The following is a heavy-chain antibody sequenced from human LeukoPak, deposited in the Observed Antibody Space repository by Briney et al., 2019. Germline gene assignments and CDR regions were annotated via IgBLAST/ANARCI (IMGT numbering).Heavy chain of an antibody. Sequence: GGSLRLSCAASGFTFSSYALSWVRHAPGKGLEWVSAISGNGGVTYYADSVKGRFSISSDNSKNTLYLQMNSLRAADTAVYYCAKDLIFGGTFDYWGQGTLVSVSS. D-gene: IGHD3-3*02. V-gene: IGHV3-23*01. J-gene: IGHJ4*02. CDR3: AKDLIFGGTFDY. CDR2: ISGNGGVT. CDR1: GFTFSSYA.